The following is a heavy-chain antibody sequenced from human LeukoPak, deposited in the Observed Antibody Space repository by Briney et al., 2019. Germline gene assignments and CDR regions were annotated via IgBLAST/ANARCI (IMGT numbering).Heavy chain of an antibody. J-gene: IGHJ4*02. CDR3: ARGEPYYYDSSGYSDY. CDR1: GFTFSSYA. V-gene: IGHV3-48*02. D-gene: IGHD3-22*01. CDR2: ISSSSSTI. Sequence: GGSLRLSCAASGFTFSSYAMSWVRQAPGKGLEWVSYISSSSSTIYYADSVKGRFTISRDNAKNSLYLQMNSLRDEDTAVYYCARGEPYYYDSSGYSDYWGQGTLVTVSS.